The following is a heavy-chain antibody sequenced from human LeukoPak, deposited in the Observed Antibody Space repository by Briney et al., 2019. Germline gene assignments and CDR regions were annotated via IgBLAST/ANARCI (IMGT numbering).Heavy chain of an antibody. Sequence: PSETLSLTCAVYGGSFSGYYWSWIRQPPGKGLEWIEEINHSGSTNYNPSLKSRVTISVDTSKNKFSLKLSSVTAADTAVYYCARFALKWSQGTLVTVSS. V-gene: IGHV4-34*01. CDR3: ARFALK. CDR2: INHSGST. CDR1: GGSFSGYY. J-gene: IGHJ4*02.